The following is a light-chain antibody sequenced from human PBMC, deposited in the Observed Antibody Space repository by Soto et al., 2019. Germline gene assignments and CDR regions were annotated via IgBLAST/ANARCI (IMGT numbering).Light chain of an antibody. Sequence: QSALTQPASVSGSPGHAITISCTGTSSDVGGYTYVSWYQQHPGKAPKFIIYDVSNRPSGVSNRFSGSKSGNTASLTISGLQVEFEADYSSRSYTPSNTRQIVFGNGTK. J-gene: IGLJ1*01. CDR2: DVS. CDR3: RSYTPSNTRQIV. CDR1: SSDVGGYTY. V-gene: IGLV2-14*01.